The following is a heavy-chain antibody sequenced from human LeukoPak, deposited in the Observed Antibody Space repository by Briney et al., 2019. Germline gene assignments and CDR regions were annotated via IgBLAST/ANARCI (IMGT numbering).Heavy chain of an antibody. D-gene: IGHD5-12*01. Sequence: ASVKASCKASGYTFTGYYMHWVRQAPGQGLEWMGWINPNSGGTNYAQKFQGRVTMTRDTSISTAYMELSRLRSDDTAVYYCARNGYSGYDDINWFDPWGQGTLVTISS. CDR1: GYTFTGYY. CDR3: ARNGYSGYDDINWFDP. CDR2: INPNSGGT. J-gene: IGHJ5*02. V-gene: IGHV1-2*02.